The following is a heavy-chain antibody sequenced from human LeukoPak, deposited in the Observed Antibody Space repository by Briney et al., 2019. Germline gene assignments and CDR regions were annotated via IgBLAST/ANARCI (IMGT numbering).Heavy chain of an antibody. CDR3: ASEYSSSPGVVNDY. CDR2: IVVGSGNT. CDR1: GFTFTSSA. D-gene: IGHD6-6*01. J-gene: IGHJ4*02. Sequence: AASVKVSGKASGFTFTSSAVQWVRQARGQRLEWIGWIVVGSGNTSYAQKFQGRVTMTRDTSTSTVYMELSSLRSEDTAVYYCASEYSSSPGVVNDYWGQGTLVTVSS. V-gene: IGHV1-58*01.